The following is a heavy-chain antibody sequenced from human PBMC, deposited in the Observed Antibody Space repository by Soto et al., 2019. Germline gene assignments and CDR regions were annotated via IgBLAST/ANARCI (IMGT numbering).Heavy chain of an antibody. Sequence: GASVKVSCKASGGTFSSYAISWVRQAPGQGLEWMGGIIPIFGTANYAQKFQGRVTITADESTSTAYMELSSLRPEDTAVYYCARDELPGIAAAGTELTVTGWGQGTLVTVSS. CDR3: ARDELPGIAAAGTELTVTG. CDR2: IIPIFGTA. V-gene: IGHV1-69*13. D-gene: IGHD6-13*01. J-gene: IGHJ4*02. CDR1: GGTFSSYA.